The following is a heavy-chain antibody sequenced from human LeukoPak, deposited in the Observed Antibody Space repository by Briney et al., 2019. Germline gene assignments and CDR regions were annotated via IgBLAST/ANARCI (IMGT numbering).Heavy chain of an antibody. J-gene: IGHJ4*02. CDR1: GFTFSSYW. D-gene: IGHD3-10*01. Sequence: GGSLRLSCAASGFTFSSYWMSWVRQAPGKGLEWVSAISGSGGSTYYADSVKGRFTISRDNSKNTLYLQMNSLRAEDTAVYYCAKDLSMVRGGSADYWGQGTLVTVSS. CDR2: ISGSGGST. CDR3: AKDLSMVRGGSADY. V-gene: IGHV3-23*01.